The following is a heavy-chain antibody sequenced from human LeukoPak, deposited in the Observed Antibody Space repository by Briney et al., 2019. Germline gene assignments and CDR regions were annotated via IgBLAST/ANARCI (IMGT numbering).Heavy chain of an antibody. CDR1: GYTFTSYG. CDR2: IIPIFGTA. J-gene: IGHJ4*02. Sequence: SVKVSCKASGYTFTSYGISWVRQAPGQGLEWMGGIIPIFGTANYAQRFQGRVTITADESTSTAYMELSSLRSEDTAVYYCASDGGSSRIAWGQGTLVTVSS. V-gene: IGHV1-69*13. CDR3: ASDGGSSRIA. D-gene: IGHD3-16*01.